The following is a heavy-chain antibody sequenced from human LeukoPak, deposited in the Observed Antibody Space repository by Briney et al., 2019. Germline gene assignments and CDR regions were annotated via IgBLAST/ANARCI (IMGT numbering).Heavy chain of an antibody. CDR2: ISGSGGST. D-gene: IGHD3-22*01. CDR1: GFTFSSYA. J-gene: IGHJ4*02. Sequence: PGGSLRLSCAASGFTFSSYAMSWVRQAPGKGLEWVSAISGSGGSTYYADSVKGRFTISRDNSKNTLYLQMNSLRAEDTAVCYCARTSAYYYDSSGYTDYWGQGTLVTVSS. V-gene: IGHV3-23*01. CDR3: ARTSAYYYDSSGYTDY.